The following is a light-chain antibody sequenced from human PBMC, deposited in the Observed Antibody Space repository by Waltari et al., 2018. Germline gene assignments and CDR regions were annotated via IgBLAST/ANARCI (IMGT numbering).Light chain of an antibody. V-gene: IGKV3-20*01. Sequence: EIVLKQSPGTLSLSPGGRATLSCRASNGVTNNFLAWYQQKLGQGPRLLIYGAFLRATGVPDRFSGSGSGTDFTLTISRLEPEDFAVYFCHQYGGAPYTFGQGTKLEIK. J-gene: IGKJ2*01. CDR2: GAF. CDR1: NGVTNNF. CDR3: HQYGGAPYT.